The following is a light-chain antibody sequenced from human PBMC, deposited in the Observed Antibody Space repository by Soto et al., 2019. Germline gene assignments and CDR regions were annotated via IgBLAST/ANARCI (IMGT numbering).Light chain of an antibody. CDR2: LAS. CDR3: QQVNVYPST. Sequence: EFVLTRSPGTLSLSPGDRVTLSGRASQAVNTRLAWYQHKPGQAPRLLIYLASNRAAGVPARFSGSGSGTDFTLTISSLQPDDFATYYCQQVNVYPSTFGGGTKVDIK. V-gene: IGKV3D-11*01. J-gene: IGKJ4*01. CDR1: QAVNTR.